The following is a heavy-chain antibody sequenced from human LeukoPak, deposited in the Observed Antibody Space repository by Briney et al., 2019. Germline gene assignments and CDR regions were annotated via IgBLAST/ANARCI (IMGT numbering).Heavy chain of an antibody. CDR2: MRPKKSDT. Sequence: APVTVSCKASGYSFSTYDINWVRQAPGQGLEWLGWMRPKKSDTGYARKFQDRVTLTWNISTDTAYMELNSLTPEDTAVYFCAGGPPEDTSSGYWGQGTLVTVSS. J-gene: IGHJ4*02. CDR3: AGGPPEDTSSGY. D-gene: IGHD3-22*01. V-gene: IGHV1-8*01. CDR1: GYSFSTYD.